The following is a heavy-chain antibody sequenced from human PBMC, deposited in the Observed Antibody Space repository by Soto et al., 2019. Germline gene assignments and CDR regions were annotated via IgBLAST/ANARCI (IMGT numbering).Heavy chain of an antibody. CDR2: ISYDGSNK. D-gene: IGHD6-6*01. CDR3: ARPEYSSSSYGMDV. V-gene: IGHV3-33*05. CDR1: GFTFSSYG. Sequence: SGFTFSSYGMHWVRQAPGKGLEWVAVISYDGSNKYYADSVKGRFTISRDNAKNSLYLQMNSLRDEDTAVYYCARPEYSSSSYGMDVWGQGTTVTVSS. J-gene: IGHJ6*02.